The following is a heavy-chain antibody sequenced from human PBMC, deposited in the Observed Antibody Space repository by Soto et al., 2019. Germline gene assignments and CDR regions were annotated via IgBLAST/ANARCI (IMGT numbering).Heavy chain of an antibody. CDR3: ARHRPPSGSPFDY. CDR2: ISSSGSTI. J-gene: IGHJ4*02. V-gene: IGHV3-48*03. CDR1: GFTFSSYE. Sequence: EVQLVESGGGLVQPGGSLRLSCAASGFTFSSYEMNWVRQAPGKGLEWVSYISSSGSTIYYADSVKGRFTISRDNAKNSLYLQMNSLRAEDTAVYYCARHRPPSGSPFDYWGQGTLVAVSS. D-gene: IGHD1-26*01.